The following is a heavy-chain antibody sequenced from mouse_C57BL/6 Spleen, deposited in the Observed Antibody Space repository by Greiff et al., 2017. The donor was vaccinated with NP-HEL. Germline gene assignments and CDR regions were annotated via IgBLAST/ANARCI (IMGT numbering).Heavy chain of an antibody. V-gene: IGHV1-80*01. J-gene: IGHJ1*03. CDR2: IYPGDGDT. CDR1: GYAFSSYW. D-gene: IGHD1-1*01. Sequence: VQLQQSGAELVKPGASVKISCKASGYAFSSYWMNWVKQRPGKGLEWIGQIYPGDGDTNYNGKFKGKATLTADKSSSTAYMQLSSLTSEDSAVYVCARWEGSSYLYWYFEVWGTGTTVTVSS. CDR3: ARWEGSSYLYWYFEV.